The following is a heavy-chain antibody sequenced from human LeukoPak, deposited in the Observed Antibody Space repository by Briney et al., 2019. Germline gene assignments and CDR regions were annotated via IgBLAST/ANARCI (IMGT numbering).Heavy chain of an antibody. J-gene: IGHJ4*02. CDR1: GFTFSTYW. D-gene: IGHD5-24*01. CDR3: ARHNGYSRFDY. CDR2: INSDGRST. V-gene: IGHV3-74*01. Sequence: PGGSLRLSCAASGFTFSTYWMHWVRQAPGKGLVWVAHINSDGRSTIYADSVKGRFTISRDNAKNTLYLQMNSLRAEDTAVYYCARHNGYSRFDYWGQGTLVTVSS.